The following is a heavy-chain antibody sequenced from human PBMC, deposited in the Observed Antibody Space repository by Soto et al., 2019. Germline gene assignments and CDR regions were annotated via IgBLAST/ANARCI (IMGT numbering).Heavy chain of an antibody. Sequence: SETLSLTCTVSGASISSSGYYWGWIRQPPGKGLEWIGSIYYSGSTYYNPSLKSRVTISVDKSKNQFSLNLSSVTAADTAVYYCARVVGGYFDYWGQGTLVTVSS. CDR3: ARVVGGYFDY. D-gene: IGHD3-16*01. CDR2: IYYSGST. V-gene: IGHV4-39*07. J-gene: IGHJ4*02. CDR1: GASISSSGYY.